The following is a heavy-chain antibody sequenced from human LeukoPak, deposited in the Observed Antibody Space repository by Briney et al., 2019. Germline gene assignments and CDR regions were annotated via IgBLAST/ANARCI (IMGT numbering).Heavy chain of an antibody. CDR1: GGSFSGYY. D-gene: IGHD2-21*02. CDR3: ARGQRDPIVVVTYFDY. CDR2: INHSGST. V-gene: IGHV4-34*01. J-gene: IGHJ4*02. Sequence: PSETLSLTCAVYGGSFSGYYWSWTRQPPGKGLEWIGEINHSGSTNYNPSLKSRVTISVDTSKNQFSLKLSSVTAADTAVYYCARGQRDPIVVVTYFDYWGQGTLVTVSS.